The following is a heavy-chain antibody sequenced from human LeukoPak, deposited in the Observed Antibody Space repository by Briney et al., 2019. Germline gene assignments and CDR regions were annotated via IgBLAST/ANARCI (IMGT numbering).Heavy chain of an antibody. D-gene: IGHD3-16*02. CDR3: ARLPYRDGVAQDY. J-gene: IGHJ4*02. Sequence: ASVKVSCKTSGYTXTRYYMQGVRQAPGHGLEWMGIINPISGATDYAQKFQGRVTMTRDTSTSTVYMELSSLRSEDTAMYYCARLPYRDGVAQDYWGQGTLVTVSP. V-gene: IGHV1-46*01. CDR2: INPISGAT. CDR1: GYTXTRYY.